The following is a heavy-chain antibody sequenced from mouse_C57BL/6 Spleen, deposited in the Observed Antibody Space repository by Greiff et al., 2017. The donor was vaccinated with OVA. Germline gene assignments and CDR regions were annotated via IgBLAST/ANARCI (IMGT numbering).Heavy chain of an antibody. CDR3: ARRGYGSSSWFAY. J-gene: IGHJ3*01. CDR1: GYTFTSYW. CDR2: IDPSDSYT. V-gene: IGHV1-50*01. Sequence: QVQLQQPGAELVKPGASVKLSCKASGYTFTSYWMQWVKQRPGQGLEWIGEIDPSDSYTNYNQKFKGKATLTVDTSSSTAYMQLSSLTSEDSAVYYCARRGYGSSSWFAYWGQGTLVTVSA. D-gene: IGHD1-1*01.